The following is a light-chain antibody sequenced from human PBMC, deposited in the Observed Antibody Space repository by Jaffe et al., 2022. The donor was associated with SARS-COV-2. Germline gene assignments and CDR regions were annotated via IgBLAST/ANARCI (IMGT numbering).Light chain of an antibody. CDR1: SSNIGTKY. CDR2: RNN. CDR3: AAWDDSLSGRV. Sequence: QSVLTQPPSASGTPGQRVTISCSGSSSNIGTKYVYWYQQLPGTAPKLLIYRNNQRPSGVPDRFSASKSGTSASLAISGLRSEDEADYYCAAWDDSLSGRVFGGGTKLTVL. J-gene: IGLJ3*02. V-gene: IGLV1-47*01.